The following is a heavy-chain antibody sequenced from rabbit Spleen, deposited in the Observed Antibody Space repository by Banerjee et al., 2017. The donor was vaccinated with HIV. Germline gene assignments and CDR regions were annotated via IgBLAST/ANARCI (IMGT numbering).Heavy chain of an antibody. D-gene: IGHD1-1*01. CDR1: GFSFSTTYY. J-gene: IGHJ4*01. CDR2: IATGIDVP. Sequence: QSLEESGGDLVKPGASLTLTCTASGFSFSTTYYMCWVRQAPGKGLEWIACIATGIDVPYYVNWAKGRFTISKASSTTVTLQMTSLTVADTATYFCARDLDAVIGWNFGWWGPGTLVTVS. V-gene: IGHV1S40*01. CDR3: ARDLDAVIGWNFGW.